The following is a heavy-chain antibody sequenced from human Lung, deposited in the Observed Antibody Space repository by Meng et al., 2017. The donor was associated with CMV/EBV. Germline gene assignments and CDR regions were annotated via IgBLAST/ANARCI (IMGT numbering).Heavy chain of an antibody. Sequence: SVXVSCKASGGTFSSYAISWVRQAPGQGLEWMGGIIPIFGRTHYAQKFQGRVTITTDDSTSTAYMELSSLSSEDTALYYCASYSYHFLGYCTPTNCQGSVQFDYWGQGSLVTGSS. J-gene: IGHJ4*02. CDR3: ASYSYHFLGYCTPTNCQGSVQFDY. V-gene: IGHV1-69*05. CDR2: IIPIFGRT. CDR1: GGTFSSYA. D-gene: IGHD2-2*01.